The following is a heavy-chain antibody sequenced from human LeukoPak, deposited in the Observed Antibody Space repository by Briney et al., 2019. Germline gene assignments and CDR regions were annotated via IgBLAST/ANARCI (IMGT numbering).Heavy chain of an antibody. J-gene: IGHJ4*02. Sequence: GGSLRLSCAASGFAFSSYWMTWVRQAPGKGLEWVASLNEDGSKISYVGSVKGRFTISRDNAQNSLYLQMNSLTAEDTAVYYCARAVTSMDGYWGQGILVTVSS. V-gene: IGHV3-7*03. CDR1: GFAFSSYW. CDR2: LNEDGSKI. D-gene: IGHD5-18*01. CDR3: ARAVTSMDGY.